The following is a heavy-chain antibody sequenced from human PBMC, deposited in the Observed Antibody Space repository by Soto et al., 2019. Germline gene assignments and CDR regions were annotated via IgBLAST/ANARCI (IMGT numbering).Heavy chain of an antibody. CDR1: GGSFSGYY. V-gene: IGHV4-34*01. CDR3: ARRYSSGWRDYYYYGMDV. J-gene: IGHJ6*02. CDR2: INHSGST. Sequence: SETLSLTCAVYGGSFSGYYWSWIRQPPGKGLEGIGEINHSGSTNYNPSLKSRVTISVDTSKNQFSLKLSSVTAADTAVYYCARRYSSGWRDYYYYGMDVWGQGTTVT. D-gene: IGHD6-19*01.